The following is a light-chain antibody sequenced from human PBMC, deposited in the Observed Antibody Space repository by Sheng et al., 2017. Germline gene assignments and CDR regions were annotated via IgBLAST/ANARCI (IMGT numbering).Light chain of an antibody. CDR1: SSNIGAGYD. CDR2: GNI. Sequence: QSVLTQSPSVPGAPGQRVTISCTGSSSNIGAGYDVQWYQQLPGTAPKLLIYGNINRPSGVPDRFSASKSGTSASLAITGLQAEDEADYYCQSYDRSLSGYVFGTGTKVTV. J-gene: IGLJ1*01. CDR3: QSYDRSLSGYV. V-gene: IGLV1-40*01.